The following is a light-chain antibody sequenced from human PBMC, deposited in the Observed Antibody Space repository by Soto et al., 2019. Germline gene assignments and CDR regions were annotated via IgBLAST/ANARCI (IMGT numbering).Light chain of an antibody. V-gene: IGKV3-20*01. CDR1: QSLTNSF. Sequence: SPGTLSLSPGERAALSCRASQSLTNSFIAWYQQRPGQAPRLLIYDTSSRASGIPDRFSGSGSGTDFTLTISRLETEDFAVFYCQQDGTSEIIFGQGTRLEIK. J-gene: IGKJ5*01. CDR2: DTS. CDR3: QQDGTSEII.